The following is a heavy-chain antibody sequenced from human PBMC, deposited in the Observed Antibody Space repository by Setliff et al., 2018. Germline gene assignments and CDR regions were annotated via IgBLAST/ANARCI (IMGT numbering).Heavy chain of an antibody. Sequence: SETLSLTCTVSGGSVGNSYCYWNWVRQPPGKGLESIASVYYSGTTYYNPSLGSRVSMSVDMSKSQVSLNLYSVTAADTAVYYCARTSTGRYFDVWGRGTLVTVSS. J-gene: IGHJ2*01. CDR3: ARTSTGRYFDV. V-gene: IGHV4-39*07. CDR1: GGSVGNSYCY. CDR2: VYYSGTT. D-gene: IGHD2-2*01.